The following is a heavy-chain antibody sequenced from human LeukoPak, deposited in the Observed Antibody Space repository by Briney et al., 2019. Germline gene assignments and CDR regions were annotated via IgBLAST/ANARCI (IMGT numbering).Heavy chain of an antibody. CDR3: ASCTTPRSYGMDV. Sequence: GGSLRLSCAASGFTFSSYAMSWVRQAPGKGLEWVSAISISGGSTYYADSVKGRFTISRDNSKNTLYLQMNSLRAEDTAVYYCASCTTPRSYGMDVWGQGTTVTVSS. D-gene: IGHD2-2*01. CDR2: ISISGGST. J-gene: IGHJ6*02. CDR1: GFTFSSYA. V-gene: IGHV3-23*01.